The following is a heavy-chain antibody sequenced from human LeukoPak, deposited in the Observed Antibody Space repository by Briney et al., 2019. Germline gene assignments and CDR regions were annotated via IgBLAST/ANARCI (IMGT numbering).Heavy chain of an antibody. J-gene: IGHJ4*02. Sequence: SGGSLRLSCAASGYTFSNAWMSWVRQAPGKGPKWVGRIRTKSEGTIEYAAPVKGRFTISRDDSKDTLYLQMNSLESEDTAVYYCTIDSNSGWTGYWGQGTLVTVSS. D-gene: IGHD6-19*01. CDR1: GYTFSNAW. V-gene: IGHV3-15*01. CDR3: TIDSNSGWTGY. CDR2: IRTKSEGTI.